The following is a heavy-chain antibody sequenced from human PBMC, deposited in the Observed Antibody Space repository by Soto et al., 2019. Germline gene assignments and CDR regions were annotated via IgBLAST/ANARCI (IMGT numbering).Heavy chain of an antibody. D-gene: IGHD3-22*01. CDR3: ARVGHYDSSGYLPDY. CDR1: GYTFPSYG. V-gene: IGHV1-18*01. Sequence: ASVKVSCKASGYTFPSYGISWVRQAPGQGLEWMGWISAYNGNTNYAQKLQGRVTMTTDTSTSTAYMELRSLRSDDTAVYYCARVGHYDSSGYLPDYWGQGTLVTVSS. CDR2: ISAYNGNT. J-gene: IGHJ4*02.